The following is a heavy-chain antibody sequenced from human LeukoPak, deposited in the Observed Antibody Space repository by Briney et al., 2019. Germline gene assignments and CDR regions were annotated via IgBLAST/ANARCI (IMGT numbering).Heavy chain of an antibody. D-gene: IGHD4-23*01. CDR1: GGSLSSGGYY. Sequence: SETLSLTRPVPGGSLSSGGYYWGWIPPPPRKGPEWVWVLFYSGSTYYNPSLKSRVTISVDTSKNQFSLKLSSVTAADTAVYYCARAGGPQNQRAVGTSDYWGQGTLVTVSS. V-gene: IGHV4-30-4*08. CDR2: LFYSGST. J-gene: IGHJ4*02. CDR3: ARAGGPQNQRAVGTSDY.